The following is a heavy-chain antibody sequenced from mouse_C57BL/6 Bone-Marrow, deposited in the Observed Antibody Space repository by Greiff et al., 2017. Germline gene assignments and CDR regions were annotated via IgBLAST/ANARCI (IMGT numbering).Heavy chain of an antibody. CDR2: IHPNSGST. CDR1: GYTFTSYW. CDR3: ARAGGNWDY. Sequence: QVQLQQPGAELVKPGASVQLSCKASGYTFTSYWMHWVKQRPGQGLEWIGMIHPNSGSTNYNEKFKSKATLTVAKSSSTAYMQLSSLTSEDSAVYYCARAGGNWDYWGQGTTLTVSS. J-gene: IGHJ2*01. D-gene: IGHD2-1*01. V-gene: IGHV1-64*01.